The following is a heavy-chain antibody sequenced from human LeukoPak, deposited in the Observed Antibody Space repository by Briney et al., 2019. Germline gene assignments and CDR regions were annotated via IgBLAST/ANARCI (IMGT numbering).Heavy chain of an antibody. CDR1: GGSFSGYY. CDR2: INHSGST. CDR3: AREGLRGIFDS. Sequence: SETLSLTCAVYGGSFSGYYWSWIRQPPGKGLEWIGEINHSGSTNYNPSLKSRVTISVDTSKNQFSPKLSSVTAADTAVYYCAREGLRGIFDSWGQGTLVTVSS. J-gene: IGHJ4*02. V-gene: IGHV4-34*01. D-gene: IGHD2-15*01.